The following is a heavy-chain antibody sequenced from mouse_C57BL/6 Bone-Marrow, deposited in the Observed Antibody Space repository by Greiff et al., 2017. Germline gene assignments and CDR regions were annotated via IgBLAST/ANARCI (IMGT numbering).Heavy chain of an antibody. Sequence: VQLQQPGAELVKPGASVKLSCKASGYTFTSYWMQWVKQRPGQGLEWIGEIDPSDSYNNYNQKFKGKATLTVDTSSSTAYMQLSSLTSEDSAVYYCARGGYDGFDNWGQGTTLTVSS. CDR2: IDPSDSYN. D-gene: IGHD2-2*01. CDR3: ARGGYDGFDN. CDR1: GYTFTSYW. V-gene: IGHV1-50*01. J-gene: IGHJ2*01.